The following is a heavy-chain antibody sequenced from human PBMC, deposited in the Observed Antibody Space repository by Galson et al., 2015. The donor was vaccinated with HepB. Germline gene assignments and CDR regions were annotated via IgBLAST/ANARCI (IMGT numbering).Heavy chain of an antibody. CDR2: ISAYNGNT. Sequence: SVKVSCKASGYTFTSYGISWVRQAPGQGLEWMGWISAYNGNTNYAQKLQGRVTMTTDTSTSTAYMELRSLRSDDTAVYYCARDWVGGVSGRAVATTTNSGDWFDPWGQGTLVTVSS. V-gene: IGHV1-18*04. CDR1: GYTFTSYG. CDR3: ARDWVGGVSGRAVATTTNSGDWFDP. J-gene: IGHJ5*02. D-gene: IGHD1-26*01.